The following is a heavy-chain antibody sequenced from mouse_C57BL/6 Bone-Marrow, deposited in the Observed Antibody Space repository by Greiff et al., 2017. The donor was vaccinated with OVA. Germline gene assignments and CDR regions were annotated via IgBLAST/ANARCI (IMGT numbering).Heavy chain of an antibody. CDR3: ARARTWFAY. V-gene: IGHV1-82*01. J-gene: IGHJ3*01. CDR2: IYPGDGDT. CDR1: GYAFSSSW. Sequence: VQLQQSGPELVKPGASVKISCKASGYAFSSSWMNWVKQRPGKGLEWIGRIYPGDGDTNYNGKFKGKATLTADKSSSTAYMQLSSLTSEDSAVYFCARARTWFAYWGKGTLVTVSA.